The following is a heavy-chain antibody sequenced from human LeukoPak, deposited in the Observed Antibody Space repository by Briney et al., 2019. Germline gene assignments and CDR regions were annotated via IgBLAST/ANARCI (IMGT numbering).Heavy chain of an antibody. CDR3: AKYSDGTGAHYFDY. D-gene: IGHD2-8*02. CDR1: GFTFSSYA. Sequence: GGSLRLSCAASGFTFSSYAMTWVRQAPGKGLEWVSTISGSGANTYYADSVKGRFTISRDKSKNTLSLQMNSLRVEDTALYYCAKYSDGTGAHYFDYWGQGTLVTVSS. J-gene: IGHJ4*02. V-gene: IGHV3-23*01. CDR2: ISGSGANT.